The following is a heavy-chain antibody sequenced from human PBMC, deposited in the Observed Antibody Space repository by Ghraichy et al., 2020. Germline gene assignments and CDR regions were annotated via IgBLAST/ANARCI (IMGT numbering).Heavy chain of an antibody. CDR3: ARGEDSSGWYYYY. V-gene: IGHV3-66*01. D-gene: IGHD6-19*01. Sequence: GGSLRLSCAASGFTVSSNYMSWVRQAPGKGLEWVSVIYSGGSTYYADSVKGRFTISRDNSKNTLYLQMNSLRAEDTAVYYCARGEDSSGWYYYYWGQGTLVTVSS. CDR2: IYSGGST. J-gene: IGHJ4*02. CDR1: GFTVSSNY.